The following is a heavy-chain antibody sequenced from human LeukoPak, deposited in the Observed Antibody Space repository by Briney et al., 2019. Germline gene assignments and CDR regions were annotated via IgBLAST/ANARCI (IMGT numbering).Heavy chain of an antibody. Sequence: GGSLRLSCAASGFTFSNFAMTWVRQAPGKGLEWVSSIVGSSSTYYADSLKGRFTISRDNAKNSLYLQMNCLRAEDTAVYYCARIGAGSSRDYWGQRTLVTVSS. V-gene: IGHV3-21*01. CDR2: IVGSSST. CDR3: ARIGAGSSRDY. CDR1: GFTFSNFA. J-gene: IGHJ4*02. D-gene: IGHD6-13*01.